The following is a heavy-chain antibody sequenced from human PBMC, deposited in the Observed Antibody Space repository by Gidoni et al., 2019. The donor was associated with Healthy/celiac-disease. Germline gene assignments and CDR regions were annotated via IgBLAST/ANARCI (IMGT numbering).Heavy chain of an antibody. D-gene: IGHD3-22*01. CDR2: ISGSGGST. CDR1: GFTFRSSS. J-gene: IGHJ4*02. CDR3: AKDPDYYDSSGSEGRFDY. V-gene: IGHV3-23*01. Sequence: EVQLLESGGGLVQPGGSLSLSCAASGFTFRSSSMSWVRQAPGKGLEWVSAISGSGGSTYYADSVKGRFTISRDNSKNTLYLQMTSLRAEDTAVYYCAKDPDYYDSSGSEGRFDYWGQGTLVTVSS.